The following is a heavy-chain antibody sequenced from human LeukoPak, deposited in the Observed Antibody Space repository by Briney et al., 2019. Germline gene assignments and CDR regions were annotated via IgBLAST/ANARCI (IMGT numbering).Heavy chain of an antibody. V-gene: IGHV3-30-3*01. J-gene: IGHJ4*02. D-gene: IGHD2-2*01. Sequence: GGSLRLSCAASGFTFSSYAMHWVRQAPGKGLEWVAVISYDGSNKYYADSVKGRFTISRDNSKNTLYLQMNSLRAEDTAVYYCARDSAVPAAGEGDFDYWGQGTLVTVSS. CDR1: GFTFSSYA. CDR3: ARDSAVPAAGEGDFDY. CDR2: ISYDGSNK.